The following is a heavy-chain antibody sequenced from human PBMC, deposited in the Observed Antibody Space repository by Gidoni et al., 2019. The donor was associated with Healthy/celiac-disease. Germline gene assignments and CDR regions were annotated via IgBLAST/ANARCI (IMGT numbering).Heavy chain of an antibody. CDR1: GFPFSSYG. CDR2: ISYDGSNK. D-gene: IGHD6-19*01. J-gene: IGHJ4*02. Sequence: QVQLVESGGGVVQPGRSLRLSCAASGFPFSSYGMPGVRQAPGKGLGWVAVISYDGSNKYYADTVKGRFTISRENSKNTLYLQMNSLRAEDTAVYYCAKDPGLIAVAGMSGDWDYWGQGTLVTVSS. CDR3: AKDPGLIAVAGMSGDWDY. V-gene: IGHV3-30*18.